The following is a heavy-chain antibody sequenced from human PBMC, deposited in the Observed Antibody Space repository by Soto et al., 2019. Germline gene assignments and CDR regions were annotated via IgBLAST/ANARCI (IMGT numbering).Heavy chain of an antibody. Sequence: GASVKVSCKASGYTFTSYAMHWVRQAPGQRLEWMGWINAGNGNTKYSQKFQGRVTITRDTSASTAYMELSSLRSEDTAVYYCAREIAYYDILTGFRYYYYYMDVWGKGTTVTVSS. CDR2: INAGNGNT. D-gene: IGHD3-9*01. CDR3: AREIAYYDILTGFRYYYYYMDV. CDR1: GYTFTSYA. J-gene: IGHJ6*03. V-gene: IGHV1-3*01.